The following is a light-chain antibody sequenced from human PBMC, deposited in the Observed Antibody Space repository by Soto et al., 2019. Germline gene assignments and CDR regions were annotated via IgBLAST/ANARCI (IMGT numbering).Light chain of an antibody. V-gene: IGKV1-5*01. CDR3: QQSYNTPQT. J-gene: IGKJ2*01. CDR1: QSISSW. CDR2: DAS. Sequence: DIQMTQSPSTLSASVGDRVTVTCRASQSISSWLAWYQQKPGKAPKLLIYDASSLESGVPSRFSGSGSGTEFTLTISSLQPGDFATYYCQQSYNTPQTFGQGTKLEIK.